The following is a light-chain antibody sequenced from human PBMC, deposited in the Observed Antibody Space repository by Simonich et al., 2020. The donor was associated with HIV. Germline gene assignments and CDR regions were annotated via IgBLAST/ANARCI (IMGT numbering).Light chain of an antibody. CDR2: DVS. V-gene: IGLV2-14*03. CDR1: SGDVGGYNY. CDR3: SSYTSSTTVV. Sequence: QSAPTQPASVSGSPGQSFTISCTGTSGDVGGYNYVSWYQQHPDKAPKLMIYDVSSRPSGVSNRFSGSKSGNTAALTISGLQAEDEADYYCSSYTSSTTVVFGGGTKLTVL. J-gene: IGLJ2*01.